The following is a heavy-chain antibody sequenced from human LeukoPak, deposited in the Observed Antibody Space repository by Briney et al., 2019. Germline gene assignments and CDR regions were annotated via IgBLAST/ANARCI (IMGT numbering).Heavy chain of an antibody. CDR1: GGSISSGSYY. CDR2: IYTSGST. CDR3: ARGLYSSSWFLRGAFDI. J-gene: IGHJ3*02. Sequence: SQTPSLTCTVSGGSISSGSYYWSWIRQPAGKGLEWIGRIYTSGSTNYNPSLKSRVTISVDTSKNQFSLKLSSVTAADTAVYYCARGLYSSSWFLRGAFDIWGQGTMVTVSS. D-gene: IGHD6-13*01. V-gene: IGHV4-61*02.